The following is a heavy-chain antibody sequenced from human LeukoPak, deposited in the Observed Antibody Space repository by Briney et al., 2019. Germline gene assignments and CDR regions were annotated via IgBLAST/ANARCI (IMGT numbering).Heavy chain of an antibody. CDR2: IGGSGDKT. Sequence: GGSLRLSCAASGFTFNRNAISWVRQAPGKGLEWVSTIGGSGDKTFYADSVKGRFTISRDNSKNMVHLPMNSLTGEDTALYYCVRRGDASSGWGDHDFWGQGALVTVSS. J-gene: IGHJ4*02. V-gene: IGHV3-23*01. CDR3: VRRGDASSGWGDHDF. D-gene: IGHD6-19*01. CDR1: GFTFNRNA.